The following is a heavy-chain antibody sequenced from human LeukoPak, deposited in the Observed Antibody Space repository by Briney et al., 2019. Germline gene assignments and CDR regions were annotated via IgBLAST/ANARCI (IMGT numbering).Heavy chain of an antibody. Sequence: SSETLSLTCAVYGGSFSGYYWSWIRQPPGKGLEWIGEINHSGSTNYNPSLKSRVTISVDTSKNQFSLKLSSVTAADTAVYYCARLYYDILTPYYYYGMDVWGQGTTVTVSS. CDR1: GGSFSGYY. V-gene: IGHV4-34*01. J-gene: IGHJ6*02. CDR3: ARLYYDILTPYYYYGMDV. D-gene: IGHD3-9*01. CDR2: INHSGST.